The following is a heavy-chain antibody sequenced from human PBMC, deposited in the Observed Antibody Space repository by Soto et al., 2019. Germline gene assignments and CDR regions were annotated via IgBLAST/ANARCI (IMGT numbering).Heavy chain of an antibody. CDR3: ATMGTPATGLYYFDY. CDR1: GGSISSGSYY. CDR2: ISYSGST. Sequence: SLETLSLTCTVSGGSISSGSYYWSWIRQPPGKGLEWIGFISYSGSTYYNASLKSRVTISVDTSKNQFSLNLSFVTAADTAVYYCATMGTPATGLYYFDYWGQGTLVTVSS. D-gene: IGHD1-7*01. V-gene: IGHV4-30-4*01. J-gene: IGHJ4*02.